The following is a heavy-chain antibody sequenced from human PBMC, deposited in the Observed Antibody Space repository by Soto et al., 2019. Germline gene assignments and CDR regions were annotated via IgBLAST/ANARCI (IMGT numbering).Heavy chain of an antibody. CDR2: IGRSSTYT. Sequence: RGSLRLSCAASGFTLRDYYMTWIRQAPGRGLEWFSYIGRSSTYTSYADSVKGRFIISRDNAKNSLYLQMNSLRAEDTAVYYCARVPLLWGYFEYWGHGTLVTVSS. D-gene: IGHD7-27*01. CDR1: GFTLRDYY. J-gene: IGHJ4*01. V-gene: IGHV3-11*06. CDR3: ARVPLLWGYFEY.